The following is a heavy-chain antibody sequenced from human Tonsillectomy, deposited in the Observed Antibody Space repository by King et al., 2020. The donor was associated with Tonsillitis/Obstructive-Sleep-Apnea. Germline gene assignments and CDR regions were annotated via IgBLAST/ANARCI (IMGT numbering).Heavy chain of an antibody. CDR2: ISWNSGSI. CDR1: GFTFDDYA. J-gene: IGHJ4*02. CDR3: AKDMVLPTYYYDRSGLSGGIDY. Sequence: VQLVESGGGLVQPGRSLRLSCAASGFTFDDYAMHWVRQAPGKGLEWVSGISWNSGSIGYADSVKGRFTISRDNAKNSLYLQMNSLRAEDTALYYCAKDMVLPTYYYDRSGLSGGIDYWGQGTLVTVSS. D-gene: IGHD3-22*01. V-gene: IGHV3-9*01.